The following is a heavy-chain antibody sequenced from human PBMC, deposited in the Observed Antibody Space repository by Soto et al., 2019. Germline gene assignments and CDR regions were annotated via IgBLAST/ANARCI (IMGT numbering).Heavy chain of an antibody. CDR3: ARVGFGSTGRGGDFDY. J-gene: IGHJ4*02. Sequence: VQLVESGGGLVQPGGSLGLSCAASGFTFSKYNMNWVPQAPGKGLEWLSYISISSTKYYADSVKGRFTISRDNAKNSLYLQMNSLRDEDTAVYYCARVGFGSTGRGGDFDYWGQGTLVTVSS. V-gene: IGHV3-48*02. CDR2: ISISSTK. D-gene: IGHD6-19*01. CDR1: GFTFSKYN.